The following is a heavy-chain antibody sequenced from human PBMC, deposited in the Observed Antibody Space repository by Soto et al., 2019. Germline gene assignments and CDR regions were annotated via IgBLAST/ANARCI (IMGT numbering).Heavy chain of an antibody. V-gene: IGHV3-48*01. Sequence: GGSLRLSCAASGFTFSSYSMNWVRQAPGKGLEWVSYISSSSSTIYYADSVKGRFTISRDNAKNSLYLQMNSLRAEDTAVYYCARDLGILRLLDCSGGSCYSGRTNWGQGTLVTVSS. CDR1: GFTFSSYS. CDR2: ISSSSSTI. D-gene: IGHD2-15*01. J-gene: IGHJ4*02. CDR3: ARDLGILRLLDCSGGSCYSGRTN.